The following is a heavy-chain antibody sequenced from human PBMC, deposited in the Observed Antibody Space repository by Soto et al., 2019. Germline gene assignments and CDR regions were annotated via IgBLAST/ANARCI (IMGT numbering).Heavy chain of an antibody. CDR3: ASTTGYSSGWYRDKSAEYFQH. CDR2: IIPIFGTA. Sequence: SVKVSCKASGGTFSSYAISWVRQAPGQGLEWMGGIIPIFGTANYAQKFQGRVTITADESTSTAYMELSSLRSEDTAVYYCASTTGYSSGWYRDKSAEYFQHWGQGTLVTVSS. CDR1: GGTFSSYA. D-gene: IGHD6-19*01. V-gene: IGHV1-69*13. J-gene: IGHJ1*01.